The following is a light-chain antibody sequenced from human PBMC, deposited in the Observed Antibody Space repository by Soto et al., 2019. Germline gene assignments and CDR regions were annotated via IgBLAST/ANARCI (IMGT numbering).Light chain of an antibody. CDR1: QSFLYSANNENY. CDR2: WAS. J-gene: IGKJ1*01. Sequence: DIVMTQSPASLALSLGEQASINCKSSQSFLYSANNENYLAWYQQKKGHPPKXLIYWASTRESGVPERLSGSGYRTDFTITISSMQAEDVAVYYCQQYYTNTWAFGQGTKVDIK. CDR3: QQYYTNTWA. V-gene: IGKV4-1*01.